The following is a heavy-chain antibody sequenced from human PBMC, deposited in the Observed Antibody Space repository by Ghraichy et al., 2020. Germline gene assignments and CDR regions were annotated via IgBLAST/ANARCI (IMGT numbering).Heavy chain of an antibody. V-gene: IGHV3-23*01. CDR1: GFTFSSHA. J-gene: IGHJ4*02. Sequence: GGSLRLSCAASGFTFSSHAMSWVRQAPGKGLEWVSGISGSGASTYYADSVKGRFTISRDNSKNMVYLQMNSLRVEDTAVYYCAKDVDIVVEYFDYWGQGTLVTVSS. CDR3: AKDVDIVVEYFDY. CDR2: ISGSGAST. D-gene: IGHD2-15*01.